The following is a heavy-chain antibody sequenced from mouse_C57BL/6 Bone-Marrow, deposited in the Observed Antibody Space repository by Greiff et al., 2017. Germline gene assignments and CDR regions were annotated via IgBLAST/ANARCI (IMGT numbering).Heavy chain of an antibody. J-gene: IGHJ1*03. Sequence: QVQLQQSGAELVKPGASVKISCKASGYAFSSYWMHWVKQRPGQGLEWIGQIYPGDGDTNYNGKFKGKATLTADKSSSTAYMQLSSLTSEDSAVYFGTRSYSNYYWYIDVWGTGTTVTVSS. CDR1: GYAFSSYW. CDR3: TRSYSNYYWYIDV. CDR2: IYPGDGDT. D-gene: IGHD2-5*01. V-gene: IGHV1-80*01.